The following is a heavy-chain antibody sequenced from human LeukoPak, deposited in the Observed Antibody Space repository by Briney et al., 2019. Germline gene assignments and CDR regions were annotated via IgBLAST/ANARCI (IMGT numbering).Heavy chain of an antibody. CDR3: ARQRRGELDPQDFDP. V-gene: IGHV4-34*01. D-gene: IGHD1-26*01. Sequence: SETLSLTCAVYGGSFSGYYWSWIRQPPGKGLEWIGSIYYSGSTYYNPSLTSRVTISVDTSKNQFSLKLSSVTAADTAVYYCARQRRGELDPQDFDPWGQGTLVTVSS. J-gene: IGHJ5*02. CDR1: GGSFSGYY. CDR2: IYYSGST.